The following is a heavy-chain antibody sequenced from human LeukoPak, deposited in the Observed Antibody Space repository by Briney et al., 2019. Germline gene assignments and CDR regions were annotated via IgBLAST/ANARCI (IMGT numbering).Heavy chain of an antibody. V-gene: IGHV3-48*04. CDR3: ARDLYGDYGFDT. D-gene: IGHD4-17*01. CDR2: ISISSSTI. J-gene: IGHJ3*02. Sequence: GGSLRLSCAASGFPFSSYSMNWVRQAPGRGLEWVSYISISSSTIYYADSVKGRFTVSRDNARKSLFLQMNSLRVEDTALYYCARDLYGDYGFDTWGQGTLVTVSS. CDR1: GFPFSSYS.